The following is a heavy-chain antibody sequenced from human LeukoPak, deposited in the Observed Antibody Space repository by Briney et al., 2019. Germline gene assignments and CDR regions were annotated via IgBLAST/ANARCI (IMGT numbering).Heavy chain of an antibody. Sequence: GGTLRLSCAASGFTFSNYGVSWVRQAPGKGLEWVSGVSGSGRTTYFADSVKGRFTIFRDNSKNTVYLQMDSLRAEDTAVYYCAKSQRLWFGGNDAFHIWGQGTMVTVSS. J-gene: IGHJ3*02. CDR1: GFTFSNYG. CDR3: AKSQRLWFGGNDAFHI. D-gene: IGHD3-10*01. V-gene: IGHV3-23*01. CDR2: VSGSGRTT.